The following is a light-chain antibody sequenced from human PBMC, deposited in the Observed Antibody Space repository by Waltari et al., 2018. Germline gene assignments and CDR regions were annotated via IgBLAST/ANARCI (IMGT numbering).Light chain of an antibody. CDR2: GAS. CDR1: QRVISNH. Sequence: EIVLTQSPGTLSLSPGETATLSCRASQRVISNHLAWYQHIPGRSPRLLISGASSRAAGIPRSLSGRGSGTDFTLTISSLEPEEFGVYYCQQYGSFPVTFGQGTRLEIK. J-gene: IGKJ5*01. V-gene: IGKV3-20*01. CDR3: QQYGSFPVT.